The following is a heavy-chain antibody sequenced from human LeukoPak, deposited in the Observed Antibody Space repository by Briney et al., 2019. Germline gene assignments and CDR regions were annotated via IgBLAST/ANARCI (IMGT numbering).Heavy chain of an antibody. CDR2: ISAYNGNT. CDR3: ARDRRLSHSAGHYSGYSFNY. J-gene: IGHJ4*02. Sequence: ASVKVSCKASGYTFTSYSISWVRQAPGQGLEWMGWISAYNGNTNYAQKLQGRVTMTTDTSTSTAYMELRSLRSDDTAVYYCARDRRLSHSAGHYSGYSFNYWGQGTLVTVSS. CDR1: GYTFTSYS. V-gene: IGHV1-18*01. D-gene: IGHD5-12*01.